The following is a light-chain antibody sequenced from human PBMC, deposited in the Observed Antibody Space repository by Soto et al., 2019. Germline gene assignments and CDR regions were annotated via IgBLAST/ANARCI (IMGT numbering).Light chain of an antibody. Sequence: QSALTQPASVSGSPGQSITISCTGTSSDIGGYNYVSWYQQHPGKAPKLMIYDVSNRPSGVSNRFSGSKSGNKASLTISGXXXXXXXXYYCSSYTSSSTYVVFGGGTKVTV. CDR2: DVS. J-gene: IGLJ2*01. CDR1: SSDIGGYNY. V-gene: IGLV2-14*01. CDR3: SSYTSSSTYVV.